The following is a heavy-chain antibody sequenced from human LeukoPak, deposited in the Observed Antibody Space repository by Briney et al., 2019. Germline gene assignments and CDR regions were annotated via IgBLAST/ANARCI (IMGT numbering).Heavy chain of an antibody. Sequence: GGSLRLSCSASGFTFNIYAMHWVRQAPGMGLEYVSAVSSNGGSTKYADSVKGRFTISRDNSKNTLYLQMSSLRPEDTAVYYCARANRPFHTSGWYKDYWGQGTLVTVSS. CDR2: VSSNGGST. CDR3: ARANRPFHTSGWYKDY. V-gene: IGHV3-64D*06. J-gene: IGHJ4*02. CDR1: GFTFNIYA. D-gene: IGHD6-19*01.